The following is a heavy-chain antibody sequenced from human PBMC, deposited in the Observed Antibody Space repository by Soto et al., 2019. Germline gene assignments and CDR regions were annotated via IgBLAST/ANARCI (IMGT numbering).Heavy chain of an antibody. V-gene: IGHV3-30-3*01. Sequence: LRLSCAASGFTFSSYAMHWVRQAPGKGLEWVAVISYDGISKHYADSVKGRFSISRDDSKNTLYVQMNSLRAEDTAVYYCAKDGYLDTYYFDYWGQGTLVTVSS. CDR2: ISYDGISK. CDR3: AKDGYLDTYYFDY. CDR1: GFTFSSYA. D-gene: IGHD3-9*01. J-gene: IGHJ4*02.